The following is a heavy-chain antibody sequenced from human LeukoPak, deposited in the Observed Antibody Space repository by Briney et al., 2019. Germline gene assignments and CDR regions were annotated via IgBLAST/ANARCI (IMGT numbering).Heavy chain of an antibody. D-gene: IGHD3-9*01. CDR3: ARAPYDILTGYRHGDAFDI. CDR2: IYYSGST. CDR1: GGSASSYY. Sequence: PSETLSLTCTVSGGSASSYYWSWIRQPPGKGLEWIGYIYYSGSTNYNPSLKSRVTISVDTSKNQFSLKLSSVTAADTAVYYCARAPYDILTGYRHGDAFDIWGQGTMVTVSS. V-gene: IGHV4-59*02. J-gene: IGHJ3*02.